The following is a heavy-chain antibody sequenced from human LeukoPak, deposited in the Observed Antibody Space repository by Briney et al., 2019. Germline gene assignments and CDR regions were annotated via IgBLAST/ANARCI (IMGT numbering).Heavy chain of an antibody. Sequence: PSETLSLTCTVSGGSISSGGYYWSWIRQHPGKGLEWIGYIYYSGSTYYNPSLKSRVTISVDTSKNQSSLKLSSVTAADTAVYYCARTMVRGVTFDYWGQGTLVTVSS. CDR2: IYYSGST. CDR3: ARTMVRGVTFDY. V-gene: IGHV4-31*03. CDR1: GGSISSGGYY. D-gene: IGHD3-10*01. J-gene: IGHJ4*02.